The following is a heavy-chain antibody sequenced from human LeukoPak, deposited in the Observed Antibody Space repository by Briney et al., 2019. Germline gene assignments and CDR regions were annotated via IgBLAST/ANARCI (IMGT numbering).Heavy chain of an antibody. CDR1: GFTVSSNY. CDR3: AGLVNDYGGNSVGLAFDI. D-gene: IGHD4-23*01. CDR2: IYSGGST. J-gene: IGHJ3*02. Sequence: PGGSLRLSCAASGFTVSSNYMSWVRQAPGKGLEWVSVIYSGGSTYYADSVKGRFTISRDNSKNTLYLQMNSLRAEDTAVYYCAGLVNDYGGNSVGLAFDIWGQGTMVTVSS. V-gene: IGHV3-53*01.